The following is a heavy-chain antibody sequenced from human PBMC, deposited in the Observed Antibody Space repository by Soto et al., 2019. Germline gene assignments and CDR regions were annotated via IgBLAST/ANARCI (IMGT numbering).Heavy chain of an antibody. CDR3: STDLRLGKNYHSNPYLDF. V-gene: IGHV3-15*01. D-gene: IGHD3-22*01. CDR1: GFTFSNAW. Sequence: GGSLRLSCAASGFTFSNAWMTWVRQAPGKGLEWVGRIKSKNNGGTTDYAAPVKDRFTISRDDSKNMVFLQMSSLRTEDTAVYYCSTDLRLGKNYHSNPYLDFWGQGTLVTVSS. CDR2: IKSKNNGGTT. J-gene: IGHJ4*02.